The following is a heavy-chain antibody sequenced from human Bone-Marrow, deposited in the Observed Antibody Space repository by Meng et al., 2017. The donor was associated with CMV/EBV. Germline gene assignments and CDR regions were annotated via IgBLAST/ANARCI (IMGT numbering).Heavy chain of an antibody. CDR1: GFNFSDYA. CDR3: ARVNNWGPYYYYGMDV. J-gene: IGHJ6*02. Sequence: GGSLRLSCAASGFNFSDYAIHWVRQAPGKGLEWVGIIWYDGNKKYYADSVRGRFSISRDNSKNMLYLQMNSLRVEDTAVYYCARVNNWGPYYYYGMDVWGQGTTVTVSS. CDR2: IWYDGNKK. V-gene: IGHV3-33*01. D-gene: IGHD7-27*01.